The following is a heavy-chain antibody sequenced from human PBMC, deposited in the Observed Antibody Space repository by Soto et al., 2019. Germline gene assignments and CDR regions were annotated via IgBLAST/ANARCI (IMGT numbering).Heavy chain of an antibody. Sequence: VQLVETGGGLIQPGGSLRLSCVVSGLIVSNNYMSWVRQAPGKGLEWVSIIYNNGSTYYADSVKGRFIISRDNSRNTLHLQMNSLRVDVTAVYYCARGPAGAFDIWGQGTMVSVSA. D-gene: IGHD6-19*01. V-gene: IGHV3-53*02. CDR2: IYNNGST. J-gene: IGHJ3*02. CDR3: ARGPAGAFDI. CDR1: GLIVSNNY.